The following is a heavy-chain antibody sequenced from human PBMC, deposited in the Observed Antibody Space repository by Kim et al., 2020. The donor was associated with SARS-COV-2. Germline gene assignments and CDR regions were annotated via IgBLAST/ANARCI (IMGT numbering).Heavy chain of an antibody. CDR1: GFTFSSYA. CDR2: ISYDGSNK. Sequence: GGSLRLSCAASGFTFSSYAMHWVRQAPGKGLEWVAVISYDGSNKYYADSVKGRFTISRDNSKNTMYLQMNSLRAEDTAVYYCARDRDSWYLGYWGQGTLVSVSS. D-gene: IGHD6-13*01. V-gene: IGHV3-30*04. CDR3: ARDRDSWYLGY. J-gene: IGHJ4*02.